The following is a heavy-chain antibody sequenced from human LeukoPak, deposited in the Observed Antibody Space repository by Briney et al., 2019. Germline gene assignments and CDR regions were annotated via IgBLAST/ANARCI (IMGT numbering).Heavy chain of an antibody. CDR2: IYTSGST. Sequence: SETLSLTCTVSGGSISSYYWSWIRQPAGKGLEWIGRIYTSGSTNYNPSLKSRVTMSVDTSKNQFSLKLSSVTAADTAVYYCARDYCSSTSCYAYDAFDTWGQGTMVTVSS. V-gene: IGHV4-4*07. CDR3: ARDYCSSTSCYAYDAFDT. J-gene: IGHJ3*02. D-gene: IGHD2-2*01. CDR1: GGSISSYY.